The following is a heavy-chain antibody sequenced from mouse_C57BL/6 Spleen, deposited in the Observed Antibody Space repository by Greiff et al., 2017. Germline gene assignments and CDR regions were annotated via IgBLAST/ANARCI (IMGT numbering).Heavy chain of an antibody. V-gene: IGHV5-4*01. CDR3: ARYYYSIPFDY. CDR2: ISAGGSYT. Sequence: EVQLVQSGGGLVKPGASLKLSCTASGFTFSSYAMSWVRQTPEKSLEWVGTISAGGSYTNYPDNVKGRVTISGDNATNNLYLQMSHLTSEDSAMYYCARYYYSIPFDYWGQGTTLTVSS. J-gene: IGHJ2*01. D-gene: IGHD2-5*01. CDR1: GFTFSSYA.